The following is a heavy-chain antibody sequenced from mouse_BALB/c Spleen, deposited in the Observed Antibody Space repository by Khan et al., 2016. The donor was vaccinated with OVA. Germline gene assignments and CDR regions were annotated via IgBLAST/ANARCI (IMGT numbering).Heavy chain of an antibody. J-gene: IGHJ2*02. Sequence: QVQLQQSGAELMKPGASVKISCKATGYRFTDYWIEWVKQRPGHGLEWIGEILPGTDRINYNVSFRGQANFTADTSSNTASMQLSSLTSEDSAVYYCANHYWGQGTSLTVSS. CDR1: GYRFTDYW. CDR2: ILPGTDRI. V-gene: IGHV1-9*01. CDR3: ANHY.